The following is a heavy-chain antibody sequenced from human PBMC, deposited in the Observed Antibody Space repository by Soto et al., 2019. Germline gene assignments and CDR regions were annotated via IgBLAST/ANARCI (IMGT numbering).Heavy chain of an antibody. D-gene: IGHD3-16*02. CDR3: ARDGAYDYVWGSYRYTFDY. CDR2: IYYSGST. CDR1: GGSASSGSYY. J-gene: IGHJ4*02. Sequence: SETLSLTCTVSGGSASSGSYYWSWIRQPPGKGLEWIGYIYYSGSTNYNPSLKSRVTISVDTSKNQFSLKLSSVTAADTAVYYCARDGAYDYVWGSYRYTFDYWGQGTLVTVSS. V-gene: IGHV4-61*01.